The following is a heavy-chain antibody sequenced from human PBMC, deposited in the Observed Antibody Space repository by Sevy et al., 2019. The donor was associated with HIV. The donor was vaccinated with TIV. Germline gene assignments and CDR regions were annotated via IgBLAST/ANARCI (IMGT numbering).Heavy chain of an antibody. CDR3: AKYGPTGGAFDI. CDR1: GGTFSSYA. CDR2: IIPIFGTA. D-gene: IGHD4-17*01. V-gene: IGHV1-69*06. Sequence: ASVKVSCKASGGTFSSYAISWVRQAPGQGVEWMGGIIPIFGTANYAQKFQGRVTITADKSTSTAYMELSSLRSEDTAVYYCAKYGPTGGAFDIWGQRTLVTVSS. J-gene: IGHJ3*02.